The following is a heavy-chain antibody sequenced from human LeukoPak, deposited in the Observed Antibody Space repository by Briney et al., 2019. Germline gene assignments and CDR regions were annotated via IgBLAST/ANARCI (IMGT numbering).Heavy chain of an antibody. CDR1: GGSISSSSYY. V-gene: IGHV4-61*05. Sequence: SETLSLTCTVSGGSISSSSYYWGWIRQPPGKGLEWIGYIYYSGSTNYNPSLKSRVTISVDTSKNQFSLKLSSVTAADTAVYYCASGRRSSWANYWGQGTLVTVSS. J-gene: IGHJ4*02. CDR3: ASGRRSSWANY. CDR2: IYYSGST. D-gene: IGHD6-13*01.